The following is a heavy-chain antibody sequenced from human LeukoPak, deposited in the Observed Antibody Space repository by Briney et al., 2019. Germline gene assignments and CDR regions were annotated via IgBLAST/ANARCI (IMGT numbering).Heavy chain of an antibody. CDR2: IYYSGST. Sequence: PSETLSLTCTVSGDSISTSNSYWGWIRQPPGKGLEWIGSIYYSGSTNYNPSLKSRVTISVDTSKNQFSLKLSSVTAADTAVYYCARITRVITVTDDYWGQGTLVTVSS. V-gene: IGHV4-39*07. D-gene: IGHD4-17*01. J-gene: IGHJ4*02. CDR3: ARITRVITVTDDY. CDR1: GDSISTSNSY.